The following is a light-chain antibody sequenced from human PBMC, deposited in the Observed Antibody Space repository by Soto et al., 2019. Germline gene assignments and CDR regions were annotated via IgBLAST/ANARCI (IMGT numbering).Light chain of an antibody. CDR2: GAS. V-gene: IGKV3-20*01. J-gene: IGKJ1*01. CDR3: QQYGSSGT. Sequence: EIALTQSPVPLSLSPGERATLSCRASQSVRSSFLAWYQQKRGEAPRLLIYGASSRATGIPDRFSGSGAGTYFTLTISRLEPEDFAEYYCQQYGSSGTFGQGTKVDI. CDR1: QSVRSSF.